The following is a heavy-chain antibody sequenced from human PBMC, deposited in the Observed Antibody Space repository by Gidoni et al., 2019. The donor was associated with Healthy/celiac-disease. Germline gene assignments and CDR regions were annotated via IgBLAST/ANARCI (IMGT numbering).Heavy chain of an antibody. CDR2: TYYRSKWYN. CDR1: GASVSSNRAA. CDR3: ARDRYYYGSGSYPSYGMDV. Sequence: QVQLQQSGPGLVKPSQTLSLTCSISGASVSSNRAAWNWIRQSPSRGREWLGRTYYRSKWYNDYAVSVKSRITINPDTSKNQFSLQLNSVTPEDTAVYYCARDRYYYGSGSYPSYGMDVWGQGTTVTVSS. J-gene: IGHJ6*02. V-gene: IGHV6-1*01. D-gene: IGHD3-10*01.